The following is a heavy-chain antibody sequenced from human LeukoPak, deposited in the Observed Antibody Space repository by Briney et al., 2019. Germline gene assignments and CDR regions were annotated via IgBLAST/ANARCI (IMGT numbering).Heavy chain of an antibody. J-gene: IGHJ5*02. CDR2: IYYSGST. Sequence: PSETLSLTCTVSGGSISSSSYYWGWIRQPPGKGLEWIGSIYYSGSTYYNPSLKSRVTISVDTSKNQFSLKLSSVTAADTAVYYCARGCVAWFGELEDVSWFDPWGQGTLVTVSS. CDR1: GGSISSSSYY. D-gene: IGHD3-10*01. V-gene: IGHV4-39*07. CDR3: ARGCVAWFGELEDVSWFDP.